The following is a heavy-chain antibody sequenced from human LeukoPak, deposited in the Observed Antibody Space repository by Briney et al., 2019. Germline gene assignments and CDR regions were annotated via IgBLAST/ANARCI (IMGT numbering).Heavy chain of an antibody. D-gene: IGHD6-19*01. CDR3: ARDVAVAANHDY. V-gene: IGHV3-7*03. Sequence: GGSLTLSCAASGFSFSNYWMSWVRQAPGKGLQWVANIMEDGGVKNYVDSVKGRFTISRGNTKNSLYLQMNSLRTEDTAVYYCARDVAVAANHDYWGQGTLLTVSS. J-gene: IGHJ4*02. CDR2: IMEDGGVK. CDR1: GFSFSNYW.